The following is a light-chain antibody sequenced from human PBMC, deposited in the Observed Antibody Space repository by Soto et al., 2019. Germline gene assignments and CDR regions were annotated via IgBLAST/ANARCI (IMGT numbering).Light chain of an antibody. J-gene: IGLJ1*01. CDR3: SSYTNINTRACV. V-gene: IGLV2-14*01. CDR1: SGDIGSYNR. Sequence: QYALTQPDSVSGSPGQSITIYCTGTSGDIGSYNRVSWYQQHPGQAPKLIIYEVTDRPSGVSNRFSGSKSGNTASLTISGLQAEDEAEYYCSSYTNINTRACVFGTGTKLTVL. CDR2: EVT.